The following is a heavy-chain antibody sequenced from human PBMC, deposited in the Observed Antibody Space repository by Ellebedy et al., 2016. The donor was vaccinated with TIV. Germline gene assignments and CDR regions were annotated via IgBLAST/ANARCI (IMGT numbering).Heavy chain of an antibody. Sequence: GESLKISCKASGYIYTNFWIGWVRQMPGKGLEWMGLIFPDDSDIRPSPSFQGQVTLSVDKSISTAYLHWNSLQASDTAMYYCARLGAGATGWYYIHYWGQGTLVTVSS. J-gene: IGHJ4*02. CDR2: IFPDDSDI. V-gene: IGHV5-51*01. CDR1: GYIYTNFW. D-gene: IGHD6-19*01. CDR3: ARLGAGATGWYYIHY.